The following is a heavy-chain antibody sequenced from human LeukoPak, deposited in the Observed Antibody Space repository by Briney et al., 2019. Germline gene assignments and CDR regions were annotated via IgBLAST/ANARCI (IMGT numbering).Heavy chain of an antibody. CDR1: GFTFSSYA. CDR2: ISGSGGRT. V-gene: IGHV3-23*01. CDR3: AKDDSRVEWEPECFDY. D-gene: IGHD1-26*01. J-gene: IGHJ4*02. Sequence: GGSLRLSCAASGFTFSSYAMSWVRQAPWKGLEWVSAISGSGGRTNYADSVKGRVTISRDNSKNTLYLQMNSLRAEDTAVYYCAKDDSRVEWEPECFDYWGQGTLVTVSS.